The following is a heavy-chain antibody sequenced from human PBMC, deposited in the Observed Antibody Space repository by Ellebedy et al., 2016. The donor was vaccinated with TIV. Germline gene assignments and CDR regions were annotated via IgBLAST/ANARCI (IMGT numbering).Heavy chain of an antibody. CDR3: ARGAVEMATRIDL. Sequence: MPSETLSLTCTVSGGSISSGGYYWSWIRQPPGKGLEWIGYIYNSGSTTNYNPSLKSRVTISVDTSKNQFSLKLNSVTAADTAVYYCARGAVEMATRIDLWGRGTLVTVSS. CDR1: GGSISSGGYY. J-gene: IGHJ2*01. CDR2: IYNSGSTT. V-gene: IGHV4-61*08. D-gene: IGHD5-24*01.